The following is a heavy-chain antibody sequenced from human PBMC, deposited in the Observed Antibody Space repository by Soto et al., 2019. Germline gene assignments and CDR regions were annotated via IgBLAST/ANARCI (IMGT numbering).Heavy chain of an antibody. CDR2: MYYSGST. J-gene: IGHJ6*02. Sequence: QVQLQESGPGLVKPSETLSLTCTVSGGSVSSGNYYWTWIRQPPGKGLEWIAYMYYSGSTNYNPSRKSRVTISVDTSKIQFSLKLSSVTAADTAVYYCARGPPDIVAAHRYFYYGMDVWGQGTTVTVSS. CDR1: GGSVSSGNYY. D-gene: IGHD5-12*01. V-gene: IGHV4-61*01. CDR3: ARGPPDIVAAHRYFYYGMDV.